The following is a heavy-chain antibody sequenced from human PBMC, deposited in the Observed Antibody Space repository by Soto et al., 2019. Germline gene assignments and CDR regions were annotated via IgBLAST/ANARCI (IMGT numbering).Heavy chain of an antibody. V-gene: IGHV1-69*13. CDR2: IIPIFGTA. J-gene: IGHJ6*02. CDR1: GGTFSSYA. CDR3: ARDHELRNNKRTTYYYGMDV. Sequence: ASVKVSFKASGGTFSSYAISWLRQAPGQGLEWMGGIIPIFGTANYAQKFQGRVTITADESTSTAYMELSSLRSEDTAVYYCARDHELRNNKRTTYYYGMDVWGQGTTVTVSS. D-gene: IGHD2-15*01.